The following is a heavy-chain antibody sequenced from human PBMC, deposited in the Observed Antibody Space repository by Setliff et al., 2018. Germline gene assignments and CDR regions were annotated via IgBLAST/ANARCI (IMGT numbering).Heavy chain of an antibody. D-gene: IGHD3-16*01. Sequence: GGPLRLSCAASGFTFSGYAMSWVRQAPGKGLEWVSIIYSGGTTTYYADSMKGRFTISRDNSKNTLYLQIDSLRADDTAVYYCAKVLGGFLDYWGQGTLVTVSS. CDR3: AKVLGGFLDY. V-gene: IGHV3-23*03. CDR2: IYSGGTTT. J-gene: IGHJ4*02. CDR1: GFTFSGYA.